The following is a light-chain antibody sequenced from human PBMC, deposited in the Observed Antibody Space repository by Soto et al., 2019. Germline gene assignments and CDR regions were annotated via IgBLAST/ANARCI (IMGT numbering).Light chain of an antibody. CDR2: GAS. Sequence: EIVLTQSPDTLSLSQGEGATLSCRASQSVSSSYFAWYQQKPCQAPRLLIYGASSRATGIPDRFSGSGSGTHFTLTISRLEPEDFAVYSRPQYGSSPSTFGQGTKVETK. J-gene: IGKJ1*01. CDR3: PQYGSSPST. V-gene: IGKV3-20*01. CDR1: QSVSSSY.